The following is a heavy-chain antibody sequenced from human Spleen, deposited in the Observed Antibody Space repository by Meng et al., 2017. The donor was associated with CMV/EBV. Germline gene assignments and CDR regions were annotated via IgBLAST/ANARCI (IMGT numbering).Heavy chain of an antibody. J-gene: IGHJ4*02. CDR1: SISSSNL. V-gene: IGHV4-4*02. CDR2: IYHSGST. CDR3: AKILGYCSGGSCLDPDY. D-gene: IGHD2-15*01. Sequence: SISSSNLWTWVRQVPGKGLEWIGEIYHSGSTNYNPSLKSRVTISVDTSKNQFSLKLSSVTAADTAVYYCAKILGYCSGGSCLDPDYWGQGTLVTVSS.